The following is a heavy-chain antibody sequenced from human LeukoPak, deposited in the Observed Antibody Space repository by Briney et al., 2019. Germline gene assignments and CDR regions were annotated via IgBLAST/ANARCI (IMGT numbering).Heavy chain of an antibody. J-gene: IGHJ5*02. CDR1: GGSISSSSYY. CDR3: ARGVYIVATISNNWFDP. Sequence: SETLSLTCTVSGGSISSSSYYWGWIRQPPGKGLEWIGSIYYSGSTYYNPSLKSRVTISVDTSKNQFSLKLSSVTAADTAVYYCARGVYIVATISNNWFDPWGQGTLVTVSS. CDR2: IYYSGST. V-gene: IGHV4-39*07. D-gene: IGHD5-12*01.